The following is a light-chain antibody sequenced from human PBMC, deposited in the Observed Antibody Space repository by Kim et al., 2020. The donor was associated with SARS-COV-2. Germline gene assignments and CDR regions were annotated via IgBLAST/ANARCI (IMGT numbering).Light chain of an antibody. CDR3: QQRSNWPLT. CDR1: QIVSRY. J-gene: IGKJ4*01. Sequence: FSPWKRATLSCRASQIVSRYLAWYQQKPGQAPRLLIYDASNRATGIPARFSGSGSGTDFTLTISSLEPEDFAVYYCQQRSNWPLTFGGGTKVDIK. CDR2: DAS. V-gene: IGKV3-11*01.